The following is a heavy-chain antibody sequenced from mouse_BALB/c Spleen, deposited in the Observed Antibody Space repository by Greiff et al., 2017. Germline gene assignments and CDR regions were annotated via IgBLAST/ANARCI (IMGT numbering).Heavy chain of an antibody. CDR2: ISSGGST. CDR1: GFTFSSYA. V-gene: IGHV5-6-5*01. J-gene: IGHJ3*01. CDR3: ARDRPFAY. Sequence: EVQVVESGGGLVKPGGSLKLSCAASGFTFSSYAMSWVRQTPEKRLEWVASISSGGSTYYPDSVKGRFTISRDNARNILYLQMSSLRSEDTAMYYCARDRPFAYWGQGTLVTVSA.